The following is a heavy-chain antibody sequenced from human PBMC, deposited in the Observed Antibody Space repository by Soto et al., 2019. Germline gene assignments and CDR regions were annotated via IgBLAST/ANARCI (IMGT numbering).Heavy chain of an antibody. J-gene: IGHJ4*02. CDR2: INSDGSST. D-gene: IGHD2-15*01. CDR1: GFTFSSYW. CDR3: VRTSLVVAAATREDY. Sequence: EVQLVESGGGLVQPGGSLRLSCAASGFTFSSYWMHWVRQAPGKGLVWVSRINSDGSSTSYADSVQGRFTISRDNAKNTQYLKMNSLRAEDTAVYYCVRTSLVVAAATREDYWGQGTLVTVSS. V-gene: IGHV3-74*01.